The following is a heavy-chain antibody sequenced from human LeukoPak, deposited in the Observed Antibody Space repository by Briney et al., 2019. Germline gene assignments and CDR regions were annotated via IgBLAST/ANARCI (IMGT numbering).Heavy chain of an antibody. J-gene: IGHJ4*02. D-gene: IGHD1-26*01. Sequence: GGSLRLSCAASGFTVSSNYMSWVRQAPGKGLEGVSVIYSGGSTYYADSVKGRFTISRDNSKNTLYLQMNSLRAEDTAVYYCARDTNPRYSGSYYGYWGQGTLVTVSS. V-gene: IGHV3-66*02. CDR2: IYSGGST. CDR3: ARDTNPRYSGSYYGY. CDR1: GFTVSSNY.